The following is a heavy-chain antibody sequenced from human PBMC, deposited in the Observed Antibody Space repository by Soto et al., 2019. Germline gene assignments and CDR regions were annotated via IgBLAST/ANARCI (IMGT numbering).Heavy chain of an antibody. J-gene: IGHJ4*02. Sequence: GGSLRLSCAASGFTVSSNYMSWVRLAPGKGLEWVSYISSSSSTIYYADSVKGRFTISRDNAKNPLYLQMNSLRAEDTAVYYCARNDILTGSLLYWGQGTLVTVSS. V-gene: IGHV3-48*01. CDR1: GFTVSSNY. CDR3: ARNDILTGSLLY. D-gene: IGHD3-9*01. CDR2: ISSSSSTI.